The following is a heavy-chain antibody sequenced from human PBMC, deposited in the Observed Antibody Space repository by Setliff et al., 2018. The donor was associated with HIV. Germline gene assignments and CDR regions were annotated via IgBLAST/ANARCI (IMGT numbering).Heavy chain of an antibody. J-gene: IGHJ4*02. CDR3: AKSPGXXGYGGSG. CDR1: GASFSDYS. Sequence: SETLSLTCAVYGASFSDYSWSWIRQPPGKGLEWIGEINHSGSTNYNPSLKTRVTISVDTSKNQFSLKLTSVTAADTAVYYCAKSPGXXGYGGSGWGQGTLVTVSS. CDR2: INHSGST. V-gene: IGHV4-34*01. D-gene: IGHD5-12*01.